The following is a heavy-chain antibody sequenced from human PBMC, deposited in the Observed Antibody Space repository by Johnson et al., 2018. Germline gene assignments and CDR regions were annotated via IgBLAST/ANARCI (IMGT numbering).Heavy chain of an antibody. CDR1: GGSISSGGYY. Sequence: QVQLQESGPGLVRPSQTLSLTCNVSGGSISSGGYYWNWIRQHPGKGLEWIGSIYYSGITDYNPSLKTRVTMSVDTSKNQFSLNLTSVTAADTAVYFCARDRHSTSYFSYYYGMDVWGPGTTVTVSS. CDR2: IYYSGIT. J-gene: IGHJ6*02. CDR3: ARDRHSTSYFSYYYGMDV. V-gene: IGHV4-31*03. D-gene: IGHD3-10*01.